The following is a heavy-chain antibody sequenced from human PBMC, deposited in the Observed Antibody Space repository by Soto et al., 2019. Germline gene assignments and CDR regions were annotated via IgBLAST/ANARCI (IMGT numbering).Heavy chain of an antibody. D-gene: IGHD2-15*01. J-gene: IGHJ6*02. Sequence: ASVKVSCKASGGTFSSYAISWVRQAPGQGLEWMGGIIPIFGTANYAQKFQGRVTITADESTSTAYMELSSLRSEDTAVYYCAREGYCSGGSCRDRRLYYYGMDVWGQGTTVTVSS. CDR1: GGTFSSYA. CDR2: IIPIFGTA. V-gene: IGHV1-69*13. CDR3: AREGYCSGGSCRDRRLYYYGMDV.